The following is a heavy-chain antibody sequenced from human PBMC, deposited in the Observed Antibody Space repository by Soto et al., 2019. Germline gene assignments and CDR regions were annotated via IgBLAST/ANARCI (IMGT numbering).Heavy chain of an antibody. V-gene: IGHV3-23*01. CDR1: GFTFSSYA. D-gene: IGHD3-22*01. CDR3: AKDFVFDSSTFLPYFDF. CDR2: ISGSGGST. J-gene: IGHJ4*02. Sequence: EVQLLESGGGLVQPGGSLRLSCAASGFTFSSYAMSWVRQAPGKGLEWVSGISGSGGSTYYADSVKGRFTISRDNSKNTLYLQMNSLSAEDTAVYYCAKDFVFDSSTFLPYFDFWGQGTLVTVSS.